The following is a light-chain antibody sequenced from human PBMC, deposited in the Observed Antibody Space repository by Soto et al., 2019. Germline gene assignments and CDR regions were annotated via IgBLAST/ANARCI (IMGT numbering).Light chain of an antibody. J-gene: IGKJ1*01. V-gene: IGKV4-1*01. Sequence: DIVMTQSPDSLAVSLGERATINSQSSQTLLHSSNNRNYLAWYQQKSGQPPKLLIYWASTRESGVPDRFSGSGSGTDFTLTISSLQAEDVAVYYCYQYYENPPWTFGQGTKVEIK. CDR1: QTLLHSSNNRNY. CDR3: YQYYENPPWT. CDR2: WAS.